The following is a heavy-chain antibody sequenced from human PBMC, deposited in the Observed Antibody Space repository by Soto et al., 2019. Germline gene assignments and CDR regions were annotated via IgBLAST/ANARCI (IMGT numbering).Heavy chain of an antibody. D-gene: IGHD6-19*01. J-gene: IGHJ3*02. Sequence: QVQLVQSGAEVKKPGASVKVSCKASGYTFTGYYMHWVRQAPGQGLEWMGWINPNSGGTNYAQKFQGWVTMTRDTSISKADMELSRLGSDDTAVYYCARDRYSSCWVHDAFDIWGQGTMVTVSS. CDR1: GYTFTGYY. V-gene: IGHV1-2*04. CDR2: INPNSGGT. CDR3: ARDRYSSCWVHDAFDI.